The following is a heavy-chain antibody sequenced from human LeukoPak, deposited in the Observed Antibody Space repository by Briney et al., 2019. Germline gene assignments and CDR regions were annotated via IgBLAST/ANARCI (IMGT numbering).Heavy chain of an antibody. J-gene: IGHJ4*02. CDR3: AVRDYGDYAPDY. CDR2: IIPIFGTA. Sequence: SVKVSCKASGGTFSSYAISWVRQAPGQGLEWMGRIIPIFGTANYAQKFQGRVTITTDESTSTAYMELSSLRSEDTAVYYCAVRDYGDYAPDYWGQGTLVTVSS. V-gene: IGHV1-69*05. CDR1: GGTFSSYA. D-gene: IGHD4-17*01.